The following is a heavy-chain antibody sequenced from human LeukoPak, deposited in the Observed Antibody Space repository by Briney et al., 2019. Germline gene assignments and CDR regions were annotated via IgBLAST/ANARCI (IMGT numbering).Heavy chain of an antibody. CDR1: GFTFSAYS. Sequence: PGGSLRLSCAASGFTFSAYSMNWVRQAPGKGLEWVSAISGSGGSTYYADSVKGRFTISRDNSKNTLYLQMNSLRAEDTDVYHCAKDPNSGYSYGLTYYFDYWGQGTLVTVSS. V-gene: IGHV3-23*01. CDR2: ISGSGGST. CDR3: AKDPNSGYSYGLTYYFDY. D-gene: IGHD5-18*01. J-gene: IGHJ4*02.